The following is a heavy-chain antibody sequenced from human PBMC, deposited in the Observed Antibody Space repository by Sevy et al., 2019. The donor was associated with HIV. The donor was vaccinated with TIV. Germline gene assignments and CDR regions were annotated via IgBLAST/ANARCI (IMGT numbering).Heavy chain of an antibody. D-gene: IGHD1-26*01. Sequence: GGSLRLSCAASGFTVSSNYMSWVRQAPGKGLEWVSDIYSGGSTYYADSVKGRFTISRDNAKNSLYLQMNSLRADDTAMYYCARGVGLDCWGQGALVTVSS. V-gene: IGHV3-53*01. CDR3: ARGVGLDC. CDR2: IYSGGST. CDR1: GFTVSSNY. J-gene: IGHJ4*02.